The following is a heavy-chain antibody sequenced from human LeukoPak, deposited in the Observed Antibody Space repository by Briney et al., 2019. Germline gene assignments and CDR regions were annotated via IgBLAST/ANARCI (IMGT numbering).Heavy chain of an antibody. CDR1: GGSISSYY. V-gene: IGHV4-34*01. CDR2: INHSGST. CDR3: ARGKRGYSYANDY. Sequence: SETLSLTCTVSGGSISSYYWSWIRQPLGKGLEWIGEINHSGSTNYNPSLKSRVTISVDTSKNQFSLKLSSVTAADTAVYYCARGKRGYSYANDYWGQGTLVTVSS. D-gene: IGHD5-18*01. J-gene: IGHJ4*02.